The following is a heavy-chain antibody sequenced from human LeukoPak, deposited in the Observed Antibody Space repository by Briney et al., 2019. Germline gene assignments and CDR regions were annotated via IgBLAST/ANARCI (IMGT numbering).Heavy chain of an antibody. CDR1: GGSISSSSYY. CDR2: IYYSGST. CDR3: ARGLGYCSATFCPNWFDP. V-gene: IGHV4-39*07. J-gene: IGHJ5*02. Sequence: KSSETLSLTCTVSGGSISSSSYYWGWIRQPPGKGLEWIGSIYYSGSTYYNPSLKSRVTISVDTSKNQFSLKLSSVTAADTAVYYCARGLGYCSATFCPNWFDPWGQGTLVTVSP. D-gene: IGHD2-15*01.